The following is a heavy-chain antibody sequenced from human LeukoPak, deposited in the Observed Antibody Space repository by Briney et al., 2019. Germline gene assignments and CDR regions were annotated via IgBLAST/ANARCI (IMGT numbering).Heavy chain of an antibody. J-gene: IGHJ4*02. CDR2: ISTSGDDT. V-gene: IGHV3-23*01. Sequence: PGRSLRLSCAASGFTFSTYAMTWVRQAPGKGLEWVSAISTSGDDTYYVDSVRGRFTISRDNSKNTLYLQMNSLRAEDTAVYYCARWLKRPIDYWGQGTLVTVSS. D-gene: IGHD5-24*01. CDR1: GFTFSTYA. CDR3: ARWLKRPIDY.